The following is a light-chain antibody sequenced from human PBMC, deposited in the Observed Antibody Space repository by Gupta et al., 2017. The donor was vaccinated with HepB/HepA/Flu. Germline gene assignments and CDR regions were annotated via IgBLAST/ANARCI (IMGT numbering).Light chain of an antibody. Sequence: VLTQPPSASGTPGQRVTISCSGSSSNIGSNSVNWYHQLPGTAPKILIYSNNQRPSGVPDRFSGSKSGTSASLAISGLQAEDEADYYCEAWEDSLNGNVVFGGGTKLTVL. CDR1: SSNIGSNS. CDR2: SNN. J-gene: IGLJ2*01. CDR3: EAWEDSLNGNVV. V-gene: IGLV1-44*01.